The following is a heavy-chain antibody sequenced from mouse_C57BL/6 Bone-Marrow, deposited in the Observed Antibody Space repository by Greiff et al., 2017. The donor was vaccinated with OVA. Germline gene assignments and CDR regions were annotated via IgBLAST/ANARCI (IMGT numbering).Heavy chain of an antibody. Sequence: EVNVVESGGGLVKPGGSLKLSCAASGFTFSDYGMHWVRQAPEKGLEWVAYISSGSSTIYYADTVKGRFTISRDNAKNTLFLQMTSLRSEDTAMYYCAKNIYSYAMDYWGQGTSVTVSS. CDR1: GFTFSDYG. J-gene: IGHJ4*01. CDR2: ISSGSSTI. D-gene: IGHD5-2*01. V-gene: IGHV5-17*01. CDR3: AKNIYSYAMDY.